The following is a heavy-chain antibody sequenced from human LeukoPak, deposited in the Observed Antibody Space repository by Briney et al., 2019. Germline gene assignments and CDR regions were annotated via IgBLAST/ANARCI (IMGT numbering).Heavy chain of an antibody. Sequence: ASVKVSCKVSGYTLTELSMHWVRQAPGKGLEWMGGFDPEDGETIYAQKFQGRVTMTEDTSTDTAYMELSSLRSEDTAVYYCATAGYCSGGSCLGNNWFDPWGQGTLVTVSS. D-gene: IGHD2-15*01. V-gene: IGHV1-24*01. CDR3: ATAGYCSGGSCLGNNWFDP. CDR1: GYTLTELS. CDR2: FDPEDGET. J-gene: IGHJ5*02.